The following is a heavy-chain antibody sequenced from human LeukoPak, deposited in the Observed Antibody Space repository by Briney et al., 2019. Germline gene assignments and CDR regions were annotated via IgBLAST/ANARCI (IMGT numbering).Heavy chain of an antibody. Sequence: GGSLRLSCAASGFTFSSYWMSWVRQAPGKGLVWVSRINTDGSSTSYADSVKGRFTISRDNAKNTLYLQMNSLRAEDTAVYYCARVVAVGIYDFWSGYPDYWGQGTLVTVSS. J-gene: IGHJ4*02. CDR2: INTDGSST. CDR1: GFTFSSYW. CDR3: ARVVAVGIYDFWSGYPDY. D-gene: IGHD3-3*01. V-gene: IGHV3-74*01.